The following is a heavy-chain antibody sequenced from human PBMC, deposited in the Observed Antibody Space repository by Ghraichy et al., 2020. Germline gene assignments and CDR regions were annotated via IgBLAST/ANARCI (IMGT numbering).Heavy chain of an antibody. J-gene: IGHJ6*02. CDR1: GFTFSRYT. Sequence: GGSLRLSCAASGFTFSRYTMNWVRQAPGKGLEWVSSISISSSYIHYADSVKGRFTISRDNAKNAVFLQMNSLRAEDTAVYYCATTYYDYRIGYFWGQGTTVTVSS. D-gene: IGHD3-3*01. CDR2: ISISSSYI. CDR3: ATTYYDYRIGYF. V-gene: IGHV3-21*01.